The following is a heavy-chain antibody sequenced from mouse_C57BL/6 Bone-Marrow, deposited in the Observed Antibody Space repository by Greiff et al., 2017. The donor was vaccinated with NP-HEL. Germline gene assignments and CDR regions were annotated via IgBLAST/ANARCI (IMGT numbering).Heavy chain of an antibody. CDR3: AREKDYDEFAY. V-gene: IGHV1-59*01. D-gene: IGHD2-4*01. Sequence: VKLMQPGAELVRPGTSVKLSCKASGYTFTSYWMHWVKQRPGQGLEWIGVIDPSDSYTNYNQKFKGKATLTVDTSSSTAYMQLSSLTSEDSAVYYCAREKDYDEFAYWGQGTLVTVSA. CDR1: GYTFTSYW. CDR2: IDPSDSYT. J-gene: IGHJ3*01.